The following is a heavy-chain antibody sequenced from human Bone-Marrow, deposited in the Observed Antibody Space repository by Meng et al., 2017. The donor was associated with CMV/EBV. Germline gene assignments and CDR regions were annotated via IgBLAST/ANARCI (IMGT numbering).Heavy chain of an antibody. J-gene: IGHJ4*02. Sequence: VSGKTSGYTVSSYDVHWVRQATGHGLEWMGWMNPNSGNTGYLQKFQDRVTMTRNTSISTAYMELSSLTSEDTAIYYCARFASGSSTNWGQGTLVTVSS. CDR1: GYTVSSYD. D-gene: IGHD3-10*01. V-gene: IGHV1-8*01. CDR3: ARFASGSSTN. CDR2: MNPNSGNT.